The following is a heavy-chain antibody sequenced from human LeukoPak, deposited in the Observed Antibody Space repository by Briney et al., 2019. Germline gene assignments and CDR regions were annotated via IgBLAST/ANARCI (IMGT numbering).Heavy chain of an antibody. V-gene: IGHV3-53*01. CDR1: GFSVSSNY. CDR3: ARDALLYYFDY. Sequence: GGSLRLSCAASGFSVSSNYVSWVRQAPGKGLEWVSVIYSGGTTYYADSVKGRFTISRDNSKNTLYLQMNSLRAEDTAVYYCARDALLYYFDYWGQGTLVTVSS. J-gene: IGHJ4*02. CDR2: IYSGGTT.